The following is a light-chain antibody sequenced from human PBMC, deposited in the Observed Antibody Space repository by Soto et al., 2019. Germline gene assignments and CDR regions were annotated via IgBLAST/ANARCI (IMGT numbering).Light chain of an antibody. CDR1: QSVSSNY. Sequence: ESVLTQSTGTLSWSPGERATLSCRARQSVSSNYLAWYQQKPGQAPRLLIYDASNRATGIPARFSGSGSGTDFTLTISSLEPEDFAVYYCQQRSNWPPITFGQGTRLEIK. V-gene: IGKV3-11*01. CDR2: DAS. J-gene: IGKJ5*01. CDR3: QQRSNWPPIT.